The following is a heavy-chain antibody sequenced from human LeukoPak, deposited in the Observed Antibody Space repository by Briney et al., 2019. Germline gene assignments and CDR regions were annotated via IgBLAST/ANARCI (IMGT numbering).Heavy chain of an antibody. Sequence: SETLSLTCAVYGGSFSDYYWSWIRQPPGKGLEWIGEINHSGSTNYNPSLKSRVTISVDTSKNQFSLKLSSVTAADTAVYYCARGQRVWGQGTLVTVSS. CDR1: GGSFSDYY. V-gene: IGHV4-34*01. CDR3: ARGQRV. CDR2: INHSGST. J-gene: IGHJ4*02.